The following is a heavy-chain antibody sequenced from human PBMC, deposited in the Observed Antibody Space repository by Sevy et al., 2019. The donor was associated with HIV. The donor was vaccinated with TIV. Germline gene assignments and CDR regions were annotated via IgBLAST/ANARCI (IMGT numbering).Heavy chain of an antibody. J-gene: IGHJ3*02. CDR3: VRERARSITFDI. D-gene: IGHD3-16*01. CDR2: VSFDGGSK. Sequence: GGSLRLSCEAPGFTFNNFPIHWVRQAPGKGLEWVAVVSFDGGSKYYADSVRGRFTVSRDNSKNTVYLQLNSLGAEDTAVYYCVRERARSITFDIWGQGTLVTVSS. CDR1: GFTFNNFP. V-gene: IGHV3-30-3*01.